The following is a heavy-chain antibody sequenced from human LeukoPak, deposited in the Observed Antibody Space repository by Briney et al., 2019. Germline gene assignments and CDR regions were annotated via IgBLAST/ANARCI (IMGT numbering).Heavy chain of an antibody. J-gene: IGHJ3*02. CDR2: ISGSGGST. Sequence: GGSLRLSCAASGFTFSSSAMSWVRQAPGKGLEWVSAISGSGGSTYYADSVKGRFTISRDNSKNTLYLQMNSLRAEDTAVYYCAKDLAYCGGDCYPDAFDIWGQGTMVTVSS. D-gene: IGHD2-21*02. CDR1: GFTFSSSA. CDR3: AKDLAYCGGDCYPDAFDI. V-gene: IGHV3-23*01.